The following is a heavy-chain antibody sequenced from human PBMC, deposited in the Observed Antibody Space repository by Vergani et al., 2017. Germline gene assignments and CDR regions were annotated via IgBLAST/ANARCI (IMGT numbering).Heavy chain of an antibody. J-gene: IGHJ4*02. D-gene: IGHD2-2*01. CDR2: RRFDGSNK. CDR3: RGDDIVVVPAAKEYY. V-gene: IGHV3-30*02. Sequence: QVQLVESGGGVVQPGGSLRLSCAASGFTFSNYGMHWVRQAPGKGLEWVAFRRFDGSNKYYADSVKGRFTISRDNSKNTLYLQMNSLRTEDTAVYYCRGDDIVVVPAAKEYYWGQGTLVTVSS. CDR1: GFTFSNYG.